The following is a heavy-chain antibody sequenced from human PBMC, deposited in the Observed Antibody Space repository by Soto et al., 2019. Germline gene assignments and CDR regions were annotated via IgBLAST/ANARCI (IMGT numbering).Heavy chain of an antibody. Sequence: GGSLRLSCAASGFTFSSYAMSWVRQAPGKGLEWVSAISGSGGSTYYADSVKGRFTISRDNSKNTLYLQMNSLRAEDTAVYYCAKDSRSYAYYYDSSGYYLFDYWGQGTLVTVSS. V-gene: IGHV3-23*01. CDR3: AKDSRSYAYYYDSSGYYLFDY. J-gene: IGHJ4*02. CDR1: GFTFSSYA. D-gene: IGHD3-22*01. CDR2: ISGSGGST.